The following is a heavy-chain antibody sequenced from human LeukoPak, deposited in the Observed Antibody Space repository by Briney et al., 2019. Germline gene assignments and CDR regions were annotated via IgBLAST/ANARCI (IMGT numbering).Heavy chain of an antibody. Sequence: GGSLRLSCAASGFTFSTYGMGWARQAPGKGLEWVSGISDGVGSAYYADSVKGRFTISRDNSKNTLYLQMNSLRAGDTAVYYCAKRYYGSGNYDPLFEYWGQGTLVTVSS. CDR3: AKRYYGSGNYDPLFEY. J-gene: IGHJ4*02. CDR1: GFTFSTYG. V-gene: IGHV3-23*01. D-gene: IGHD3-10*01. CDR2: ISDGVGSA.